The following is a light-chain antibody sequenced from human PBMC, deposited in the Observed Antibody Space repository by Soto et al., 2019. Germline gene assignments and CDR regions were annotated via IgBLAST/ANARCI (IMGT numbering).Light chain of an antibody. J-gene: IGKJ4*01. Sequence: EIVMTQSPATLSVSPGERATLSCRASQSISNKLVWYQQKLGQAPRLLIYGASTRATGIPARFSGSRSGPEFTLTINSLQSEDFAIYYCQPYNNWPLTFGGGTKVDI. CDR2: GAS. V-gene: IGKV3-15*01. CDR3: QPYNNWPLT. CDR1: QSISNK.